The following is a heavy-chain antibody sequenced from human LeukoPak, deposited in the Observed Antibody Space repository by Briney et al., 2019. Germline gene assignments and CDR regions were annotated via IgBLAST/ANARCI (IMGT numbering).Heavy chain of an antibody. CDR1: GGSISSGGYY. CDR3: ARASMGGGYYPYFDY. V-gene: IGHV4-31*03. D-gene: IGHD3-22*01. CDR2: IYYSGST. Sequence: SETLSLTCTVSGGSISSGGYYWSWIRQHPGKGLEWIGYIYYSGSTYYNPSLKSRVTISVDTSKNQFSLKLSSVTAADTAVYYCARASMGGGYYPYFDYWGQGTLVTVSS. J-gene: IGHJ4*02.